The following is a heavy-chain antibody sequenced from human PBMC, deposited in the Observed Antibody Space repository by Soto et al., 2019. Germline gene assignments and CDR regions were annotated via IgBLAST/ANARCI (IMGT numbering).Heavy chain of an antibody. J-gene: IGHJ4*02. D-gene: IGHD2-21*01. CDR3: TEGTVCGGPPCFGAFRLDY. Sequence: ASVKVSCKASGFNFSTYAIHWLRLAPGQRPEWMGWINAGTGKTKYLDKVQGRLTITRDTSANTAYMELTRLTSEDTAVYYCTEGTVCGGPPCFGAFRLDYWGQGTQVTVSS. CDR2: INAGTGKT. CDR1: GFNFSTYA. V-gene: IGHV1-3*01.